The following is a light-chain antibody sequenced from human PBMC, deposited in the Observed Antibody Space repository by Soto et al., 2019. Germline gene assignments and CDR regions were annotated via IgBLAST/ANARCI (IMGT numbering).Light chain of an antibody. J-gene: IGKJ3*01. Sequence: EIVLTQSPGTLSLSPGERATLSCRASQSISSSYLAWYQQRPGQAPRLLIFGAYYRATGIPDRFSGSGSGTDFTLNISRLEPEDFVVYYCQQYSSSPPEFTFGPGTRVDSK. V-gene: IGKV3-20*01. CDR3: QQYSSSPPEFT. CDR2: GAY. CDR1: QSISSSY.